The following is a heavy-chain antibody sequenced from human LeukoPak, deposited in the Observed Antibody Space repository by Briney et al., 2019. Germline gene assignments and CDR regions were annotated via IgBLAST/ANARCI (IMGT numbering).Heavy chain of an antibody. CDR1: GGSFSGYF. Sequence: SETLSLTCAVFGGSFSGYFWGWIRQPPGRGLEWIGEINHSGSTNYNPSLKSRVTMSVDTSKNQFSLRLNSVTAADTSVYYCARREDGYKNPFGYWGQGTLVTVSS. J-gene: IGHJ4*02. CDR2: INHSGST. D-gene: IGHD5-24*01. V-gene: IGHV4-34*01. CDR3: ARREDGYKNPFGY.